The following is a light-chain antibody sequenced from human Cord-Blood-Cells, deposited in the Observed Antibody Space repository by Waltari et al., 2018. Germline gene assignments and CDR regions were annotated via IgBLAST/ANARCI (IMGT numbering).Light chain of an antibody. CDR3: QSYDSSNVV. Sequence: NFMLTQPHSVSESPGTTVTISCPRSSGSIASNYVQRYQQRPGSSPTTVIYEDNQRPSGVPDRFSGSIDSSSNSASLTISGLKTEDEADYYCQSYDSSNVVFGGGTKLTVL. J-gene: IGLJ2*01. CDR1: SGSIASNY. CDR2: EDN. V-gene: IGLV6-57*01.